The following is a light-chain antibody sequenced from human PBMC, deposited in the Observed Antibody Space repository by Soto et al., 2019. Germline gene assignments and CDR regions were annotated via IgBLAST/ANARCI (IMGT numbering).Light chain of an antibody. Sequence: DIQMTQFPSTLSASVGDRVTITCRASQSISNRLAWFQQKSGEAPKILIHKVSSLESGVPSRFSGSGSGTEFTLTISRRQPDDFSTYYCQQYNTYSWTFGQGTKVEIK. CDR2: KVS. CDR1: QSISNR. J-gene: IGKJ1*01. V-gene: IGKV1-5*03. CDR3: QQYNTYSWT.